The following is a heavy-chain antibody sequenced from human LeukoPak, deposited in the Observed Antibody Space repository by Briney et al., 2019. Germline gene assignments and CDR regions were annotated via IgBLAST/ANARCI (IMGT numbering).Heavy chain of an antibody. V-gene: IGHV1-24*01. D-gene: IGHD3-10*01. CDR2: FDPEDGET. Sequence: ASVKVSCRVSGYTLTELSMHWVRQAPGKGLEWMGGFDPEDGETIYAQKFQGRVTMTEDTSTDTAYMELSSLRSEDTAVYYCARDRGLGWTVRGVITGYYFDYWGQGTLVTVSS. J-gene: IGHJ4*02. CDR3: ARDRGLGWTVRGVITGYYFDY. CDR1: GYTLTELS.